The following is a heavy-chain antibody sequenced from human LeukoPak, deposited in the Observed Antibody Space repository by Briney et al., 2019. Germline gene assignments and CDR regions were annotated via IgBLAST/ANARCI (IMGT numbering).Heavy chain of an antibody. CDR2: ISSSSSYI. Sequence: GGSLRLSCAASGITFSSYSMNWVRQAPGKGLEWVSSISSSSSYICYADSVKGRFTISRDNAKNSLYLQMNSLRAEDTAVYYCARGPGYCSSTSCYTRMYYFDYWGQGTPVTVSS. CDR1: GITFSSYS. D-gene: IGHD2-2*02. J-gene: IGHJ4*02. CDR3: ARGPGYCSSTSCYTRMYYFDY. V-gene: IGHV3-21*01.